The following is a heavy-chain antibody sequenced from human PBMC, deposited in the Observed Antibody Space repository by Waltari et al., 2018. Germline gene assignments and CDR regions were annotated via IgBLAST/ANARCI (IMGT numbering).Heavy chain of an antibody. Sequence: EVQLVQSGAEVKKPGATVKISCKVSGYTFTDYYMHWVQQAPGKGLEWMGLVDPEDGETIYAEKFQGSVTLTADTSTDTAYMELSRLRSEDTSVYYCATAALSSGITGQGGAFDIWGQGTMVTVSS. CDR1: GYTFTDYY. CDR3: ATAALSSGITGQGGAFDI. J-gene: IGHJ3*02. V-gene: IGHV1-69-2*01. D-gene: IGHD1-20*01. CDR2: VDPEDGET.